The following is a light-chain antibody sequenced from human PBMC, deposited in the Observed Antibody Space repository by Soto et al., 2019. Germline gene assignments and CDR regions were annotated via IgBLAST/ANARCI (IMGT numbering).Light chain of an antibody. V-gene: IGKV3-20*01. CDR1: QSVSNNY. Sequence: EIVLPQSPGTLSLSPGERATLSCRASQSVSNNYLAWYQQKPGQAPRLLIYGASTRAAGIPDRFSGSGSGTDFTLTITRLEPEDSAVYFCQQYTGPPTTFGQGTRLEIK. CDR3: QQYTGPPTT. CDR2: GAS. J-gene: IGKJ5*01.